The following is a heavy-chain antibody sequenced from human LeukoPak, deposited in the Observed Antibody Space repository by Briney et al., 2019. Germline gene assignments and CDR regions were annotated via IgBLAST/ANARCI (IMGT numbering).Heavy chain of an antibody. CDR3: ARQRADYYYYYVDV. J-gene: IGHJ6*03. Sequence: SETLSLTCTASGGSINTANYYWGWLRQPPGKGLEWIGSIYYSETTYDNPSLKSRVTISIETPKNQFSLRLSSVTASDTAVYYCARQRADYYYYYVDVWGERTTVAVS. CDR1: GGSINTANYY. V-gene: IGHV4-39*01. CDR2: IYYSETT.